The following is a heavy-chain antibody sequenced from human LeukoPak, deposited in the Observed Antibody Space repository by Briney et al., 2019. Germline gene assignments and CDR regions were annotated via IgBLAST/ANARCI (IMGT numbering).Heavy chain of an antibody. CDR2: IYNIGTT. CDR1: GFSVNNNY. V-gene: IGHV3-53*01. D-gene: IGHD6-19*01. J-gene: IGHJ1*01. Sequence: QAGGSLRLSCAASGFSVNNNYMTWVRQAPGKGLEWVSIIYNIGTTYNADSVKGRFTISRDTSKNTLYLQMNSLRAEDTAVYYCAKGGQWLDAEYFQHWGQGTLVTVSS. CDR3: AKGGQWLDAEYFQH.